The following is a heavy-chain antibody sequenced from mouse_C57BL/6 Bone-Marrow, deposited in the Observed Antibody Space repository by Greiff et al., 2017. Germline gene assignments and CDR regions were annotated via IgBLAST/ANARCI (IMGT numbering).Heavy chain of an antibody. V-gene: IGHV1-74*01. CDR3: APSGALAY. Sequence: VHLVESGAELVKPGASVKVSCKASGYTFTSYWMHWVKQRPGQGLEWIGRIHPSDSDTNYNQKFKGKATLTVDKSTSTAYMQLSSLTSEDSAVYYCAPSGALAYWGQGTLVTVSA. CDR2: IHPSDSDT. CDR1: GYTFTSYW. J-gene: IGHJ3*01.